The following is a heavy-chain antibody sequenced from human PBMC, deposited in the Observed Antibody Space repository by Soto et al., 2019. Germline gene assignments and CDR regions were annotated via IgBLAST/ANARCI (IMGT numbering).Heavy chain of an antibody. CDR3: ARDRDFWSGFAGGMDV. Sequence: QVQLVQSGAEVKKPGSSVKVSCKASGGTFSSYAISWVRQAPGQGLEWMGGIIPIFGTANYAQKFQGRVTITADESTSTADMELSSLRSEDTAVYYCARDRDFWSGFAGGMDVWGQGTTVTVSS. V-gene: IGHV1-69*01. D-gene: IGHD3-3*01. CDR2: IIPIFGTA. CDR1: GGTFSSYA. J-gene: IGHJ6*02.